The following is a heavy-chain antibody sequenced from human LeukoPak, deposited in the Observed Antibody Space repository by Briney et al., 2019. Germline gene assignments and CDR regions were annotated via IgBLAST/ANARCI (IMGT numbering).Heavy chain of an antibody. J-gene: IGHJ1*01. V-gene: IGHV3-21*04. CDR1: GFTFSSYS. CDR3: AKDDDWGRFNH. Sequence: GGSLRLSCAASGFTFSSYSMNWVRQAPGRGLEWVSSISSSSSYIYYADSVKGRFTISRDNAKNSLYLQMDSLRAEDTAMYYCAKDDDWGRFNHWGQGTLVTVSS. D-gene: IGHD3-16*01. CDR2: ISSSSSYI.